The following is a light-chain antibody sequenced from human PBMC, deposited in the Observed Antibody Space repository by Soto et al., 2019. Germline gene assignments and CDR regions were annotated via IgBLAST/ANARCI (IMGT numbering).Light chain of an antibody. CDR3: QHYVERSPIT. CDR1: RRVDTD. J-gene: IGKJ5*01. V-gene: IGKV3-15*01. CDR2: ATS. Sequence: EILMTQSPATLSVSPGDSATLSCRASRRVDTDLAWYQQKPGQAPRLLVFATSARATGVPDRFSGSGSGTDFTLTISRREPEDFALYYCQHYVERSPITFGQGTRLEI.